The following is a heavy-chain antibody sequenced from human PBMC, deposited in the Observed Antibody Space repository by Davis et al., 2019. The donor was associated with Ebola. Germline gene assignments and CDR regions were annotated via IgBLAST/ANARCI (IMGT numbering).Heavy chain of an antibody. CDR2: IYYSGST. CDR1: GGSISSGGYY. D-gene: IGHD3-3*01. V-gene: IGHV4-31*03. Sequence: MPSETLSLTCTVSGGSISSGGYYWSWIRQHPGKGLEWIGYIYYSGSTYYNPSLKSRVTISVDTSKNQFSLKLSSVTAADTAVYYCARTVTTDPFWSGYYYNWFDPWGQGTLVTVSS. J-gene: IGHJ5*02. CDR3: ARTVTTDPFWSGYYYNWFDP.